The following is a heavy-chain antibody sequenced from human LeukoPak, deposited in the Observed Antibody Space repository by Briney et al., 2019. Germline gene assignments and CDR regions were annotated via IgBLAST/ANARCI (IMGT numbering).Heavy chain of an antibody. J-gene: IGHJ4*02. D-gene: IGHD3-22*01. CDR3: ARDYYDSSGYLDY. CDR2: ISYDGSNK. Sequence: GRSLRLSCAASGFTFSSYAMHWVRQAPGKGLEWVAVISYDGSNKYYADSVKGRFTISRDNSKNTLYLQMNSLRAEDTAVYYCARDYYDSSGYLDYWGQGTLVTVPS. V-gene: IGHV3-30-3*01. CDR1: GFTFSSYA.